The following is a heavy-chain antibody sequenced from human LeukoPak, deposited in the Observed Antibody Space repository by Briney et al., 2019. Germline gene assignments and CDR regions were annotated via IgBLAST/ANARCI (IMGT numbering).Heavy chain of an antibody. CDR2: IWYDGSNK. Sequence: GRSLRLSCAASGFTFNSYGIHWVRQAPGKGLEWVAFIWYDGSNKYYADSVKGRFTISRDNSKNMLYLQMNSLRAEDTAVYYCARARTTRGFDYRGQGTLVTVSS. CDR3: ARARTTRGFDY. D-gene: IGHD4-17*01. J-gene: IGHJ4*02. CDR1: GFTFNSYG. V-gene: IGHV3-33*01.